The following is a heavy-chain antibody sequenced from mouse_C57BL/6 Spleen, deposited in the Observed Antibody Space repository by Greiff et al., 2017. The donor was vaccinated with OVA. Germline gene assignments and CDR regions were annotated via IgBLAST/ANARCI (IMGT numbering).Heavy chain of an antibody. D-gene: IGHD1-1*01. V-gene: IGHV1-76*01. CDR3: ARSGYGSSYGFDV. J-gene: IGHJ1*03. CDR1: GYTFTDYY. Sequence: VKLMESGAELVRPGASVKLSCKASGYTFTDYYINWVKQRPGQGLEWIARIYPGSGNTYYNEKFKGKATLTAEKSSSTAYMQLSSLTSEDSAVYFCARSGYGSSYGFDVWGTGTTVTVSS. CDR2: IYPGSGNT.